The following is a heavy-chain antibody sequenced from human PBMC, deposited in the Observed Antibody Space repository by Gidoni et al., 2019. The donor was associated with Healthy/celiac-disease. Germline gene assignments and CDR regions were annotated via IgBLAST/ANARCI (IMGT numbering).Heavy chain of an antibody. Sequence: EVQLLVSGGGLVQPGGSLRLSCAASGFTFRSYALSWVRQGPGKGLGWVSAISGSGVSTNYADSVKGRFTISRENSKNTLYLQMNSLRAEDTAVYYCAKGGIAARPAPKKKANNWFDPWGQGTLVTVSS. CDR3: AKGGIAARPAPKKKANNWFDP. CDR2: ISGSGVST. J-gene: IGHJ5*02. CDR1: GFTFRSYA. D-gene: IGHD6-6*01. V-gene: IGHV3-23*01.